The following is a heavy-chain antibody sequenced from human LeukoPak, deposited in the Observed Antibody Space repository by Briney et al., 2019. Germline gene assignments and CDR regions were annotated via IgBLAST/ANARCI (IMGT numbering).Heavy chain of an antibody. Sequence: SETLSLTCAVYGGSFSGYYWSWIRQPPGKGLEWIGEINHSGGSNYNPSLKSRVTISVDTSKNQFSLELSSVTAADTAVYYCARRGHDYVWGRYRSDWFDPWGQGTLVTVSS. D-gene: IGHD3-16*02. CDR3: ARRGHDYVWGRYRSDWFDP. J-gene: IGHJ5*02. V-gene: IGHV4-34*01. CDR1: GGSFSGYY. CDR2: INHSGGS.